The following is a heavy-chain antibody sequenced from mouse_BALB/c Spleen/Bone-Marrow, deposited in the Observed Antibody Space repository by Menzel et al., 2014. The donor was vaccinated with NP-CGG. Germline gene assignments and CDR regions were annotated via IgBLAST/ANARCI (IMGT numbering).Heavy chain of an antibody. CDR2: INSNGGST. V-gene: IGHV5-6-3*01. J-gene: IGHJ2*01. CDR3: ARDYDYDY. CDR1: GFTFSSYG. Sequence: EVKVEESGGGLVQPGGSLKLSCAASGFTFSSYGMSWVRQTPDKRLELVATINSNGGSTYHPDSVKGRFTISRDNAKNTLYLQMSSLKSEDTAMYYCARDYDYDYWGQGTTLTVSS. D-gene: IGHD2-4*01.